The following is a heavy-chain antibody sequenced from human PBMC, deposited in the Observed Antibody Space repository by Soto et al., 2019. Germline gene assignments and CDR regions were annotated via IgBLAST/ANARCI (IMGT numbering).Heavy chain of an antibody. CDR3: AKRELDDK. CDR1: GFTFRSYG. J-gene: IGHJ4*02. Sequence: EVQLLESGGRFVQPGGSLRLSCAASGFTFRSYGMSWVRQAPGKGLEWISAISDNGGRTDYADSVKGRFTISRDNSKNTLFLQMNPLTGEDPAVYYCAKRELDDKWGQGTLVTVS. CDR2: ISDNGGRT. D-gene: IGHD3-3*02. V-gene: IGHV3-23*01.